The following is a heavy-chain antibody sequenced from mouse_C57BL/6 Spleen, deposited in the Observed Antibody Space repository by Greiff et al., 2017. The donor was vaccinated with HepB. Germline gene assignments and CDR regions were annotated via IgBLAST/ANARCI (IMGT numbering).Heavy chain of an antibody. V-gene: IGHV1-64*01. CDR3: ARSGDYDGAWFAD. Sequence: VQLQQPGAELVKPGASVKLSCKASGYTFTSYWMHWVKQRPGQGLEWIGMIHPNSGSTNYNEKFKSKATLTVDKSSSTAYMQLSSLTSEDSAVYYCARSGDYDGAWFADWGQGTLVTVSA. CDR2: IHPNSGST. J-gene: IGHJ3*01. CDR1: GYTFTSYW. D-gene: IGHD2-4*01.